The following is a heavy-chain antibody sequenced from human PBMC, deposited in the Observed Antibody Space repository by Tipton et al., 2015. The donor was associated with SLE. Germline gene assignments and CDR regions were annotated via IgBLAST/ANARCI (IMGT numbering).Heavy chain of an antibody. V-gene: IGHV3-30*02. J-gene: IGHJ6*02. Sequence: SLRLSCAASGFIFSSYGMHWVRQAPGKGLEWVALIRYDGSQKFYADSVKGRFNISRDNSKNMLFLQLSRLRAADTAVYYCATSTVTTDPAYYYGMDVWGQGTTVTVSS. CDR2: IRYDGSQK. CDR1: GFIFSSYG. CDR3: ATSTVTTDPAYYYGMDV. D-gene: IGHD4-17*01.